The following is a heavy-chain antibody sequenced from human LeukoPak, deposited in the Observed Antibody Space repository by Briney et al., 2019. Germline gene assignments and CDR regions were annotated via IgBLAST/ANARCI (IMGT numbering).Heavy chain of an antibody. D-gene: IGHD2-15*01. Sequence: PGGSLRLSCAASGFSFDDYAMTWVRQAPGKGLEWVSGINWNGDSTGYADSVKGRFTISRDNAKNSLYLQMNRLRAEDTALYYCAKDKGPGYCSGGSCPIGMDVWGKGTTVTVSS. CDR1: GFSFDDYA. V-gene: IGHV3-20*04. J-gene: IGHJ6*03. CDR2: INWNGDST. CDR3: AKDKGPGYCSGGSCPIGMDV.